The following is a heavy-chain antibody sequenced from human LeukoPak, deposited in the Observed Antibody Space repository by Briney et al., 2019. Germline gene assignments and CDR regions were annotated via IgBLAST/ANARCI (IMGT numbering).Heavy chain of an antibody. CDR3: ARAIQFGGYFDY. CDR1: GFTVSSNY. CDR2: IYSGGT. Sequence: GGSLRLSCAASGFTVSSNYMNWVRQAPGKGLEWVSVIYSGGTYYADSVKGRFTISRDNSKNTLYLQMNSLTAEDTAVYYCARAIQFGGYFDYWGQGTLVTVSS. D-gene: IGHD2-15*01. J-gene: IGHJ4*02. V-gene: IGHV3-53*01.